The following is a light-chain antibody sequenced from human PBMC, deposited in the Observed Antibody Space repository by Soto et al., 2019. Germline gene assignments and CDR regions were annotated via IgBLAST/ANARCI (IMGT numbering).Light chain of an antibody. CDR3: QQSYSSPLLA. J-gene: IGKJ4*01. CDR1: QIIDTY. CDR2: GVS. Sequence: DIHMTQSPSSLYASIGDRVTITCRSSQIIDTYLNWYQQKAGKAPKLLIYGVSKLQSGVPPRFNGSGSGTEFTLTITGLQPEDFATYYCQQSYSSPLLAFGGGTKVEIK. V-gene: IGKV1-39*01.